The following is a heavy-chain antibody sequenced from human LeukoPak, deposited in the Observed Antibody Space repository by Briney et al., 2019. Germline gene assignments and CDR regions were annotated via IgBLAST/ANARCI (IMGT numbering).Heavy chain of an antibody. CDR3: AKDFEQNRYISSWLDY. CDR2: IRYDGSHK. V-gene: IGHV3-30*02. CDR1: EFTFRSYG. J-gene: IGHJ4*02. Sequence: GGSLRLSGAASEFTFRSYGMHWVRKAPGKGLEWVAFIRYDGSHKYYADSVKGRFTISRDNSKNTLYLQMNNLRAEDTAVFYCAKDFEQNRYISSWLDYWGQGTLVTVSS. D-gene: IGHD6-13*01.